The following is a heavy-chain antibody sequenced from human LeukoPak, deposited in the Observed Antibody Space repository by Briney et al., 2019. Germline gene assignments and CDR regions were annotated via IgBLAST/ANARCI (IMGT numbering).Heavy chain of an antibody. CDR1: GFTFDDYA. CDR3: AKDIWRDGYNFDY. V-gene: IGHV3-9*01. D-gene: IGHD3-3*01. J-gene: IGHJ4*02. Sequence: GGSLRLSCAASGFTFDDYAMHWVRQAPGKGLEWVSGISWNSGSIGYADSVKGRFTISRDNAKNSLYLQMNSLRAEDTALYYCAKDIWRDGYNFDYWGQGTLVTVSS. CDR2: ISWNSGSI.